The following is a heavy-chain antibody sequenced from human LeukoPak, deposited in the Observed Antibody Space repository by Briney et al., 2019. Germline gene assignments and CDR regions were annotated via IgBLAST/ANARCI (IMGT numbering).Heavy chain of an antibody. D-gene: IGHD3-9*01. J-gene: IGHJ4*02. CDR3: ARDRRGPYYDILTGYFGY. V-gene: IGHV3-23*01. CDR2: ISASDDST. Sequence: PSGGSLRLSCAASGFTLSSYAMSWVRQAPGKGLEWVSGISASDDSTYYGDSVKGRFTISRDNSKNTLYLQMNSLRAEDTAVYYCARDRRGPYYDILTGYFGYWGQGTLVTVSS. CDR1: GFTLSSYA.